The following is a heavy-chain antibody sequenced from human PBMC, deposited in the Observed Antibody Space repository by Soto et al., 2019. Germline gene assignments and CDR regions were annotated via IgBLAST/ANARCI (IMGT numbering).Heavy chain of an antibody. CDR3: ARNLWGGEYMDV. CDR1: GESVSTNSAV. Sequence: SQTLSLTCAISGESVSTNSAVWNWIRQSPSKGLEWLGRTYYRSKWYNSYASSVKSRISINPDTSKNQFSLQMNSVTPEDTAVYYCARNLWGGEYMDVWGEGTTVTVSS. V-gene: IGHV6-1*01. D-gene: IGHD3-10*01. J-gene: IGHJ6*03. CDR2: TYYRSKWYN.